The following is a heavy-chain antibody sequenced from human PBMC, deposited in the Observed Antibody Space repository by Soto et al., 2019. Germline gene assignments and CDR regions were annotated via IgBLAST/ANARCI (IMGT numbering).Heavy chain of an antibody. CDR3: ASDLSGRADV. Sequence: GGSLRLSCAASGFTFSSYWMHWVRQAPGKGLVWVSRMDEDGGTTDYADSVKGRFTISRDNAKNTLYLQMNSLRVEDTAVYYCASDLSGRADVWGQGTTVTVSS. CDR2: MDEDGGTT. V-gene: IGHV3-74*01. CDR1: GFTFSSYW. J-gene: IGHJ6*02. D-gene: IGHD3-10*01.